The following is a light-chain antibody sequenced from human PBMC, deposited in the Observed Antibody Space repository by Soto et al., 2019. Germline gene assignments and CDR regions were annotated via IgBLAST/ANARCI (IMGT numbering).Light chain of an antibody. J-gene: IGKJ2*01. CDR2: EAS. Sequence: DIQMTQSPSTLSASVGDRVTITCRASQSIGYWLAWSQQKPGQGTKYLIYEASTLERGVPSRFSGSGSKTDFTLTISSLQPDDFATYYCQQYKSYLYTFGQGTKLEIK. CDR3: QQYKSYLYT. CDR1: QSIGYW. V-gene: IGKV1-5*03.